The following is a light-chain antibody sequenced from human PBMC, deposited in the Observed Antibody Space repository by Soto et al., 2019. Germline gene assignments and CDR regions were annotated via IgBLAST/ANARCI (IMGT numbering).Light chain of an antibody. J-gene: IGKJ5*01. CDR2: AAS. CDR3: QQYNGYPIT. CDR1: QDISNS. Sequence: DIQMTQSPSSLSASVGDRVTITCRASQDISNSLAWFQQKPGKAPKSLISAASSLQSGVPSKFSGSGSGTDFTLTISSPQPEDFATYYCQQYNGYPITFGQGTRLEIK. V-gene: IGKV1-16*02.